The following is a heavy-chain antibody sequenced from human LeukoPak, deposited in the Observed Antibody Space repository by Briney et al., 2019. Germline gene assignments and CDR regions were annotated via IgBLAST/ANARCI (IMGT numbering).Heavy chain of an antibody. Sequence: PGGSLRLSCAASGFTFSSYSMNWVRQAPGKGLEWVSSISSSSSYIYYADSVKGRFTISRDNAKNSLYLQMNSLRAEDTAVYYCARGVVVTEKVYYYYYMDVWGKGTTVTVSS. V-gene: IGHV3-21*01. CDR2: ISSSSSYI. CDR3: ARGVVVTEKVYYYYYMDV. J-gene: IGHJ6*03. CDR1: GFTFSSYS. D-gene: IGHD2-21*02.